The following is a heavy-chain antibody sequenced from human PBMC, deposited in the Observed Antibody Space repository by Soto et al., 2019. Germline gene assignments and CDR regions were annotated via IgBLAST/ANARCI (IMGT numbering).Heavy chain of an antibody. Sequence: ASVKVSCKASGYTFTGYYMHWVRQAPGQGLEWMGWISPNSGGTNYAQKFQGWVTMTRDTSISTAYMELSRLRSDDTAVYYCARDFPSLTTKDGAFDIWGQGTMVPVSS. CDR1: GYTFTGYY. CDR2: ISPNSGGT. V-gene: IGHV1-2*04. CDR3: ARDFPSLTTKDGAFDI. D-gene: IGHD4-17*01. J-gene: IGHJ3*02.